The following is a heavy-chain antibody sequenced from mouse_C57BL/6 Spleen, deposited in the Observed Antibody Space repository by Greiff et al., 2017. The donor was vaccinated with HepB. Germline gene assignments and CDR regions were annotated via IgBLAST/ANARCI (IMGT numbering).Heavy chain of an antibody. CDR3: ARHTGTLGAY. Sequence: EVQWVESGGGLVQPGGSLKLSCAASGFTFSDYYMYWVRQTPEKRLVWVAYISNGGGSTYYPDTVKGRFTISRDNAKNTLYLQMSRLKSEDTAMYYCARHTGTLGAYWGQGTLVTVSA. CDR2: ISNGGGST. D-gene: IGHD4-1*01. J-gene: IGHJ3*01. V-gene: IGHV5-12*01. CDR1: GFTFSDYY.